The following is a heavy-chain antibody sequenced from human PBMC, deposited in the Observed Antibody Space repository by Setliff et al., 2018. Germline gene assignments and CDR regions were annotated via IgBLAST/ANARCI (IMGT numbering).Heavy chain of an antibody. CDR3: VRARSDIGGDLDY. D-gene: IGHD3-10*01. CDR1: GYSFITYW. J-gene: IGHJ4*02. Sequence: GESLKISCTGSGYSFITYWIGWVRQMPGKGLEWMGIIYPGDSDTRYSPSFQGQVTISADKSITTAYLQWSSLKASDTAIYYCVRARSDIGGDLDYWGQGTLVTVSS. V-gene: IGHV5-51*01. CDR2: IYPGDSDT.